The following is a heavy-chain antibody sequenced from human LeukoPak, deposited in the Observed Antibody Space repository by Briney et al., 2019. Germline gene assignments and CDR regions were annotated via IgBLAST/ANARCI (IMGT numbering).Heavy chain of an antibody. CDR2: IKQDGSEK. D-gene: IGHD6-6*01. J-gene: IGHJ6*03. CDR3: ARGQQLAQTLYYYYYMDV. CDR1: GFTFSSYW. V-gene: IGHV3-7*01. Sequence: GGSLRLSCAASGFTFSSYWMSWVRQAPGKGLEWVANIKQDGSEKYYVDSVKGRFTISRDNAKNSLYLQMNSLRAEDTAVYYCARGQQLAQTLYYYYYMDVWGKGTTVTVSS.